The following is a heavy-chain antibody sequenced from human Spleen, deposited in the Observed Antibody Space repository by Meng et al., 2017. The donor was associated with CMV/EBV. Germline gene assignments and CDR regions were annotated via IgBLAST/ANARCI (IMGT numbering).Heavy chain of an antibody. V-gene: IGHV3-21*01. CDR1: GFTFSSYS. CDR3: GRDMDV. CDR2: ISVSSSYI. Sequence: GGSLRLSCAASGFTFSSYSMNWVRQAPGKGLEWVSSISVSSSYIYYADSVKGRFTISRDNAKHSMYLQMNSLRVEDTAVYYCGRDMDVWGQGTTVTVSS. J-gene: IGHJ6*02.